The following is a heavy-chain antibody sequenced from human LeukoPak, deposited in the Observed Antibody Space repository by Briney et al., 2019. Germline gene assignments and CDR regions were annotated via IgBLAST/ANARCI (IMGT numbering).Heavy chain of an antibody. Sequence: PGGSLRLSCAASGFTFSSYWMHWVRQAPGKGLVWVSRINSDGSSTSYADSVKGRFTISRDNAKNTLYLRMNSLRAEDTAVYYCARDVYSPGGLNWGQGTLVTVSS. CDR1: GFTFSSYW. J-gene: IGHJ1*01. CDR3: ARDVYSPGGLN. D-gene: IGHD3-16*01. CDR2: INSDGSST. V-gene: IGHV3-74*01.